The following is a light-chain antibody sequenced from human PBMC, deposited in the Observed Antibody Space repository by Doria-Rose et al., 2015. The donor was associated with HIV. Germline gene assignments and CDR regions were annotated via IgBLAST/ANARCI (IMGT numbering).Light chain of an antibody. CDR1: NIGSRH. J-gene: IGLJ1*01. CDR2: DDD. CDR3: QVSDSGRGWGV. Sequence: VVTQPPSVSVAPGQTARITCGGNNIGSRHVHRYQQRPGQAPVLVVYDDDARPSGISGRFSGSNSGNTATLTISWVEAGDEADYYCQVSDSGRGWGVFGSGTKVTVL. V-gene: IGLV3-21*02.